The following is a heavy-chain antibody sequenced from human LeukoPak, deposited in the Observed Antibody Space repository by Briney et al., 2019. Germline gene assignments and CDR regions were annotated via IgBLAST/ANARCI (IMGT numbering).Heavy chain of an antibody. D-gene: IGHD3-3*01. CDR1: GFTFSSYA. V-gene: IGHV3-23*01. CDR2: ISGSGGST. CDR3: AKDHEDYDLWGGYYTSYFDY. J-gene: IGHJ4*02. Sequence: GGSLRLSCAASGFTFSSYAMSWVRQAPGKGLEWVSAISGSGGSTYYADSVKGRFTISRDNSKNTLYLQMNSLRAEDTAVYYCAKDHEDYDLWGGYYTSYFDYWGQGTLVTVSS.